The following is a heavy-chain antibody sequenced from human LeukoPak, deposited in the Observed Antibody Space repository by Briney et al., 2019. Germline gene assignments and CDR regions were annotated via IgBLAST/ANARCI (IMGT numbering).Heavy chain of an antibody. J-gene: IGHJ4*02. CDR3: ASPLMITFGGVSRV. Sequence: SETLSLTCAVFGGSFSGYYWSWIRQPPGKGLEWIGEINHSGSTNYNPSLKSRVTISVDTSKNQFSLKLSSVTAADTAVYYCASPLMITFGGVSRVWGQGTLVTVSS. CDR1: GGSFSGYY. V-gene: IGHV4-34*01. CDR2: INHSGST. D-gene: IGHD3-16*01.